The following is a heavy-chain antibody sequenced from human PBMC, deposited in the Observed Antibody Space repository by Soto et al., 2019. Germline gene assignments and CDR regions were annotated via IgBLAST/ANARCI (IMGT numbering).Heavy chain of an antibody. Sequence: ASVKVSCKASGYTFTSYGISRVRQAPGQGLEWMGWITTYNGNTNYAQKLQGRVTMTTDTSTSTAYMEMRSLRSDDTAVYYCARITYYYDSSVYFPVGFDPWGQGTLVTVSS. CDR1: GYTFTSYG. V-gene: IGHV1-18*04. CDR2: ITTYNGNT. J-gene: IGHJ5*02. CDR3: ARITYYYDSSVYFPVGFDP. D-gene: IGHD3-22*01.